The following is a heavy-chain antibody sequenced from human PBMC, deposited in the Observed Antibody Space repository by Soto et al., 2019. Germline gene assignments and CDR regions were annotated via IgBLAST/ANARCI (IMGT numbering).Heavy chain of an antibody. J-gene: IGHJ4*02. CDR1: GFTVTSYN. CDR2: ISNSAYI. V-gene: IGHV3-21*01. D-gene: IGHD1-26*01. CDR3: ARDRYSGSFDY. Sequence: PGGSLILSCAASGFTVTSYNMNWVRQAPGKGLEWVSSISNSAYISYADSVKGRFSISRDNAKNSLYLQMDSLRADDTAVFYCARDRYSGSFDYWGQGTLVTVSS.